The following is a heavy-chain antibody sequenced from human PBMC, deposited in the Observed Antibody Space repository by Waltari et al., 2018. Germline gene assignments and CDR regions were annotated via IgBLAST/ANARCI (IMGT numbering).Heavy chain of an antibody. CDR3: AQGDSQYYFDY. D-gene: IGHD2-15*01. CDR1: GGSFSGYY. J-gene: IGHJ4*02. Sequence: QVQLQQWGAGLLKPSETLSLTCAVYGGSFSGYYWSWIRQPPGKGLEWIGEINHSGSTNYNPSLKSLVTISVDTSKNQFSLKLSSVTAADTAVYYCAQGDSQYYFDYWGQGTLVTVSS. V-gene: IGHV4-34*01. CDR2: INHSGST.